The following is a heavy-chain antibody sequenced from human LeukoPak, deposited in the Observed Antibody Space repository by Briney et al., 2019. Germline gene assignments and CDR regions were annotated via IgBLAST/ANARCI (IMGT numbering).Heavy chain of an antibody. CDR1: GFTFTSYW. J-gene: IGHJ5*02. V-gene: IGHV3-7*01. Sequence: PGGSLRLSCAASGFTFTSYWLSWVRQAPGKGLQWVANINQDGSGIHYADSVKGRFTISRDNAENSVYLQMSSLRADDTAVYFCARDHRFGGVPHWFDPWGQGALVTVSS. CDR3: ARDHRFGGVPHWFDP. CDR2: INQDGSGI. D-gene: IGHD3-16*01.